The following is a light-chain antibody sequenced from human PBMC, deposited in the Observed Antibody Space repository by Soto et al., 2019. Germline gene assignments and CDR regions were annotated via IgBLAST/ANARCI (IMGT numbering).Light chain of an antibody. J-gene: IGKJ1*01. V-gene: IGKV1-5*01. Sequence: DIQMTQSPSTLSASVGDRVTITCRASQSISSWLAWYQQKPGKAPKLLIYDASSLESGVPSSFSGSGTGTEFTHTIRTLQPDDFATSYCQQYNSYSRTFGQGTKVDIK. CDR3: QQYNSYSRT. CDR2: DAS. CDR1: QSISSW.